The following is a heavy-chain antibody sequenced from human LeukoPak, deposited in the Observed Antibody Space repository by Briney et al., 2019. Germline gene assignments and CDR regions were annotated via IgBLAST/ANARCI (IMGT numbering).Heavy chain of an antibody. CDR2: INHSGST. D-gene: IGHD6-6*01. CDR1: GGSISSYY. Sequence: SETLSLTCTVSGGSISSYYWGWIRQPPGKGLEWIGEINHSGSTNYNPSLKSRVTISVDTSKNQFSLKLSSVTAADTAVYYCARGLGSSSSRRGHWYFDLWGRGTLVTVSS. CDR3: ARGLGSSSSRRGHWYFDL. J-gene: IGHJ2*01. V-gene: IGHV4-34*01.